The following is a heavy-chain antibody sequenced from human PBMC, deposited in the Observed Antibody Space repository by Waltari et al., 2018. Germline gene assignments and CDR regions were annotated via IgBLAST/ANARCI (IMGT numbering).Heavy chain of an antibody. Sequence: QLQLQESGPGLVKPSGTVSLICAVSGDSMNYWWSWVRQPPGKGLEWIGQVLGSGRTNYNPSFASRVTISLDTSTHQFALKMTSATAADTALYYCARDRGRGLYLDTGGQGILVTVSP. V-gene: IGHV4-4*02. CDR1: GDSMNYW. J-gene: IGHJ4*02. CDR3: ARDRGRGLYLDT. CDR2: VLGSGRT. D-gene: IGHD2-15*01.